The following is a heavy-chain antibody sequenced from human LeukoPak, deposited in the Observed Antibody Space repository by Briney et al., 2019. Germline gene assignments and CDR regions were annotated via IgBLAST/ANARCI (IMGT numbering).Heavy chain of an antibody. CDR2: ISYDGSNK. J-gene: IGHJ6*02. D-gene: IGHD1-1*01. V-gene: IGHV3-30-3*01. CDR3: AKESGTTLYYYYNALDV. CDR1: GFTFSSYA. Sequence: GRSLRLSCAASGFTFSSYAMHWVRQAPGKGLEWVAVISYDGSNKYYADSVKGRFTISRDNSKNTLYLQMNSLTTEDTAVYYCAKESGTTLYYYYNALDVWGQGTTATVSS.